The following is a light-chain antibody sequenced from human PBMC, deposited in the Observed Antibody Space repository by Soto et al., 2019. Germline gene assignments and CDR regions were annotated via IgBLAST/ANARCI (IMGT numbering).Light chain of an antibody. CDR3: QRYDNLPSLT. J-gene: IGKJ4*01. Sequence: DIQMTQFPPSLSASVGDRVTITCQASQDISNYLNWYQQKPGKAPKLLIFDASNLETGVPSRFSRSGSGTFFTLTINNLQPDDLATYYCQRYDNLPSLTFGGGTKVE. CDR2: DAS. V-gene: IGKV1-33*01. CDR1: QDISNY.